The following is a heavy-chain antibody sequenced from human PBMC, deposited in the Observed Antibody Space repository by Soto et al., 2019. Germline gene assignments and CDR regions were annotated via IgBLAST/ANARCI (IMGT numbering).Heavy chain of an antibody. CDR3: AKAAGATLYYGMDV. CDR2: ISGSGGST. J-gene: IGHJ6*02. V-gene: IGHV3-23*01. CDR1: GFTFSSYA. Sequence: GGSLRLSCAASGFTFSSYAMSWVRQAPGKGLEWVSAISGSGGSTYYADSVKGRFTISRDNPKNTLYLQMNSLRAEDTAVYYCAKAAGATLYYGMDVWGQGTTVTVSS. D-gene: IGHD1-26*01.